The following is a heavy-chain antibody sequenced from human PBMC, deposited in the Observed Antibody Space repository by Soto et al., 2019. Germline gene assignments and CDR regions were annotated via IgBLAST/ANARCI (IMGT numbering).Heavy chain of an antibody. D-gene: IGHD2-2*01. J-gene: IGHJ6*02. CDR1: GGLFSSYA. CDR3: ASDDCTSTSCFYGMDA. V-gene: IGHV1-69*06. CDR2: IIPVFGTT. Sequence: QEQLVQSGAEVKKPGSSVKVSCKDTGGLFSSYAISWVRQAPGQGLEWMGGIIPVFGTTYYAQKFQGRVTMTADKSTSTAYMELSSLRSEDTAVYYCASDDCTSTSCFYGMDAWGQGTTVTVSS.